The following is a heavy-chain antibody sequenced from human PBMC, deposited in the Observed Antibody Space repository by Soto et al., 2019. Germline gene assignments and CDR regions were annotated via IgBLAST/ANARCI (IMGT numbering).Heavy chain of an antibody. CDR2: ISSSSSTI. CDR3: ARHPERIAEIGWFDP. CDR1: GFTFSSYS. D-gene: IGHD6-13*01. V-gene: IGHV3-48*01. J-gene: IGHJ5*02. Sequence: GGSLRLSCAASGFTFSSYSMNWVRQAPGKGLEWVSYISSSSSTIYYADTVKGRFTISRDNAKNSLYLQMNSLRAEDTAVYYCARHPERIAEIGWFDPWGQGTLVTVSS.